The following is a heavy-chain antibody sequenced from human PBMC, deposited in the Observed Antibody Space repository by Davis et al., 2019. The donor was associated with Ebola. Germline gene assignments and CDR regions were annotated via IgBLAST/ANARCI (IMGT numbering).Heavy chain of an antibody. Sequence: ASVKVSCKASGYTFTSYGISWVRQAPGQGLEWMGWISAYNGNTNYAQKLQGRVTMTTDTSTSTAYLELRSLRSEDTAVYYCARWALYDSSGYRMDVWGQGTTVTVSS. J-gene: IGHJ6*02. CDR3: ARWALYDSSGYRMDV. CDR2: ISAYNGNT. D-gene: IGHD3-22*01. CDR1: GYTFTSYG. V-gene: IGHV1-18*01.